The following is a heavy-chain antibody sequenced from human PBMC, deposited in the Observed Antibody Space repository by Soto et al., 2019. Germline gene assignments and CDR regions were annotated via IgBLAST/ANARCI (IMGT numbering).Heavy chain of an antibody. Sequence: QVQLVQSGAEVKKPGASVKVTCKASGYTFTSYYMHWVRQAPGQALEWMGIINPSGGSTSYAQKFQGRVTMTRDTSTITVYMELSSLRSEDTAVYYCARGPKDSSGYYRFWWAFDIWGQGTMVTVSS. J-gene: IGHJ3*02. V-gene: IGHV1-46*01. CDR3: ARGPKDSSGYYRFWWAFDI. D-gene: IGHD3-22*01. CDR2: INPSGGST. CDR1: GYTFTSYY.